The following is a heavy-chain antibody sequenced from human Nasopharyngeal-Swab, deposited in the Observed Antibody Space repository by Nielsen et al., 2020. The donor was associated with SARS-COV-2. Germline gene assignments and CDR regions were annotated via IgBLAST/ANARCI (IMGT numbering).Heavy chain of an antibody. V-gene: IGHV4-59*01. CDR1: GGSISSYY. CDR3: ARYGSTYYYDSSGYTQGVYFQH. D-gene: IGHD3-22*01. CDR2: IYYSGST. J-gene: IGHJ1*01. Sequence: SETLSLTCTVSGGSISSYYWSWIRQPPGKGLEWIGYIYYSGSTNYNPSLKSRVTISVDTSKNQFSLKLCSVIAADTAVYYCARYGSTYYYDSSGYTQGVYFQHWGQGTLVTVSS.